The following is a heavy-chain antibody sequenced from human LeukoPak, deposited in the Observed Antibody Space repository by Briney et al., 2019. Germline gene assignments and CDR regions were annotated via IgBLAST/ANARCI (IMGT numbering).Heavy chain of an antibody. D-gene: IGHD3-10*01. Sequence: GGSLRLSCAASGFTFSSYAMRWVRQAPGKGLEWVSTICGSGGCTYYADSVKGRFTISRDNSKNTLYLQMNSLRAEDTAVYYCVKDQNYYGSGSYWVYWGQGTLVTVSS. CDR3: VKDQNYYGSGSYWVY. J-gene: IGHJ4*02. V-gene: IGHV3-23*01. CDR2: ICGSGGCT. CDR1: GFTFSSYA.